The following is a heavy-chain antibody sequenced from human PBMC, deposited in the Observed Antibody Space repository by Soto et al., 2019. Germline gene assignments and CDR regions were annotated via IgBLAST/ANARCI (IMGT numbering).Heavy chain of an antibody. CDR1: GFTFSDEN. CDR3: ARDSVCHSTRFFFPPLV. D-gene: IGHD2-2*01. J-gene: IGHJ6*02. Sequence: GGSLRLSCSASGFTFSDENMSWVRQVPGKGLEWVSGISGGGSYIFYADSVQGRFSISRDNPKNSLFLEMNSLRVEDTAVYYCARDSVCHSTRFFFPPLVWGPGTTVTVSS. CDR2: ISGGGSYI. V-gene: IGHV3-21*06.